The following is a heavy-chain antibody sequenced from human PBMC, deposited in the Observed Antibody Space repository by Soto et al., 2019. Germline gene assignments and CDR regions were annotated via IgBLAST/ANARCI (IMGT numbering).Heavy chain of an antibody. Sequence: QVRLEQSEAEVKKPGSSVKVSCKASGGTISNYAISWVRQAPGQGLEWMGVIILPFGTPNYPQTFQGRVTIAADESMTTAYMELSGLGSEDTAVYYCARGPDYEGYFDYWGRGTLVTVSS. J-gene: IGHJ4*02. CDR3: ARGPDYEGYFDY. V-gene: IGHV1-69*12. D-gene: IGHD4-17*01. CDR2: IILPFGTP. CDR1: GGTISNYA.